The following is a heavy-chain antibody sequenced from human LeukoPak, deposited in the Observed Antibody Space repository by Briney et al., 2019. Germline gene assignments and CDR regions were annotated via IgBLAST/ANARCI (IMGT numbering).Heavy chain of an antibody. CDR2: IYYSGST. D-gene: IGHD3-10*01. Sequence: SETLSLTCTVSGGSISSYYWSWIRQPPGKGLEWIGLIYYSGSTNYNPSLKSRVTISVDTSKNQFSLKLNSVTAADTAVYYCARGEYGSGSYHIDYWGQGTLVTVSS. CDR3: ARGEYGSGSYHIDY. CDR1: GGSISSYY. J-gene: IGHJ4*02. V-gene: IGHV4-59*01.